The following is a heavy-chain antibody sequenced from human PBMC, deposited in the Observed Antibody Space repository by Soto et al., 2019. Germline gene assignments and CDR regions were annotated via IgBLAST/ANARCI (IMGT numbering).Heavy chain of an antibody. CDR2: INHSGNT. Sequence: SETLSLTCAVYGGSFSGYYWNWIRQSPGRGLEWIGEINHSGNTNYNPSLKSRVTISVDASKNQFSLNLRSVTATDTAVYYCARDATSSYSDVTKYYFDSWGQGTLVTVSS. V-gene: IGHV4-34*01. CDR3: ARDATSSYSDVTKYYFDS. CDR1: GGSFSGYY. J-gene: IGHJ4*02. D-gene: IGHD5-12*01.